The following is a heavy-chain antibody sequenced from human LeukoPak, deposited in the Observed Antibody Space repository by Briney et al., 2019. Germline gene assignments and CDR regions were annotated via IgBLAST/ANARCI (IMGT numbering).Heavy chain of an antibody. V-gene: IGHV1-69*05. Sequence: SVRVSCKASGGTFISYAISWVRQAPGQGLEWMGRIIPIFGTANYAQKFQGRVTITTDESTSTAYMELSSLRSEDTAVYYCARDLGTTNSFDYWGQGTLVTVSS. J-gene: IGHJ4*02. CDR3: ARDLGTTNSFDY. D-gene: IGHD1-7*01. CDR2: IIPIFGTA. CDR1: GGTFISYA.